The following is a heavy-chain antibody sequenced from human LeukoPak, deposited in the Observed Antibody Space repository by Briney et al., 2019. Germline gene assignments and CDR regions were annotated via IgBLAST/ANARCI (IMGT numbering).Heavy chain of an antibody. CDR3: ARSKDILTGYCFDY. D-gene: IGHD3-9*01. CDR1: GGSISSSSYY. J-gene: IGHJ4*02. CDR2: IYYSGST. V-gene: IGHV4-39*07. Sequence: SETLSLTCTVSGGSISSSSYYWGWIRQPPGKGLEWIGSIYYSGSTYYNPSLKSRVTISVDTSKNQFSLKLSSVTAADTAVYYCARSKDILTGYCFDYWGQGTLVTVSS.